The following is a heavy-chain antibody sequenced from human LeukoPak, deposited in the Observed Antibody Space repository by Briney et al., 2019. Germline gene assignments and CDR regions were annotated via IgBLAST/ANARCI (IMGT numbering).Heavy chain of an antibody. J-gene: IGHJ6*03. CDR2: ISGSGGST. CDR1: GFTFSSYA. D-gene: IGHD2-15*01. V-gene: IGHV3-23*01. CDR3: AKNGDRGAFCTGGTCYPYFYYYMDV. Sequence: GGSLRLSCAASGFTFSSYAMSWVRQAPGKGLEWVSAISGSGGSTYYADSVKGRFTISRDNSKDTLYLQMGSLRAEDTAIYYCAKNGDRGAFCTGGTCYPYFYYYMDVWGKGTTVTI.